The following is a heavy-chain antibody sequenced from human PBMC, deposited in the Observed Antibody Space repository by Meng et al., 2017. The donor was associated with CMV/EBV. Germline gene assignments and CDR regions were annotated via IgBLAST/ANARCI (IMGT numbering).Heavy chain of an antibody. CDR3: AREVGYSYGDNWFDP. V-gene: IGHV3-48*01. D-gene: IGHD5-18*01. CDR1: GFTFSTYS. Sequence: GESLKISCAASGFTFSTYSMNWVRQAPGKGLEWLSYITSSSSTIYYADSVKGRFTISRDNSKNTLYLQMNSLRAEDTAVYYCAREVGYSYGDNWFDPWGQGTLVTVSS. CDR2: ITSSSSTI. J-gene: IGHJ5*02.